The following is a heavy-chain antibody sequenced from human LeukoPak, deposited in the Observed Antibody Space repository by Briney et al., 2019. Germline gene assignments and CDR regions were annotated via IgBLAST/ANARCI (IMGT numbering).Heavy chain of an antibody. J-gene: IGHJ3*02. CDR3: AKDRTYYYGSGSFSGAFDI. Sequence: GGSLRLSCAASGFTFDDYAMHWVRQAPGKGLEWVSGISWNSGSMGYADSVKGRFTISRDNAKNSLYLQMNSLRAEDTASYYCAKDRTYYYGSGSFSGAFDIWGQGTMVTVSS. CDR1: GFTFDDYA. V-gene: IGHV3-9*01. D-gene: IGHD3-10*01. CDR2: ISWNSGSM.